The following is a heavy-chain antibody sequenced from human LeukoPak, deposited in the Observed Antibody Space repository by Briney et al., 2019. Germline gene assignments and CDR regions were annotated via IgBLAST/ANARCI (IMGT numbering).Heavy chain of an antibody. J-gene: IGHJ5*02. CDR2: IYYSGST. CDR3: ARAGGSSGSNWFDP. Sequence: SETLSLTCTVSGGSISSYHWSWIRQPPGKGLEWIGYIYYSGSTNYNPSLKSRVTISVDTSKNQFSLKLSSVTAADTAVYYCARAGGSSGSNWFDPWGQGTLVTVSS. D-gene: IGHD6-19*01. V-gene: IGHV4-59*01. CDR1: GGSISSYH.